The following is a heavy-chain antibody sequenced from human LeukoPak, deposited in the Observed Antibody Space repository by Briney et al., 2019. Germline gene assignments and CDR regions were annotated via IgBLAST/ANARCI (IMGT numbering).Heavy chain of an antibody. CDR1: GYTFTGYY. CDR2: INPNSGGT. CDR3: ARASPPWAAAGTAYAFDI. V-gene: IGHV1-2*02. J-gene: IGHJ3*02. Sequence: ASVKVSCKASGYTFTGYYMHWVRQAPGQGLEWMGWINPNSGGTNYAQKFQGRVTMTRDTSISTAYMELSRLRSDDTAVYYCARASPPWAAAGTAYAFDIWGQGTMVTVSP. D-gene: IGHD6-13*01.